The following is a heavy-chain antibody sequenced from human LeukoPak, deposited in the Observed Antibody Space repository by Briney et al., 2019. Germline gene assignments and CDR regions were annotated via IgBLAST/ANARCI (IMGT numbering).Heavy chain of an antibody. CDR2: IIPIFGTA. Sequence: GASVKVSCKASGGTFSSYAISWVRQAPGQGLEWMGGIIPIFGTANYAQKFQGRVTITTDESTGTAYMELSSLRSEDTAVYYCARSSLRKWELLRKGQAFDYWGQGTLVTVSS. D-gene: IGHD1-26*01. J-gene: IGHJ4*02. V-gene: IGHV1-69*05. CDR1: GGTFSSYA. CDR3: ARSSLRKWELLRKGQAFDY.